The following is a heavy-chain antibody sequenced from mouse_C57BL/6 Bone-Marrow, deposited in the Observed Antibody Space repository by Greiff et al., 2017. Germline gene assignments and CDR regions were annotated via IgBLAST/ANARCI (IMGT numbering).Heavy chain of an antibody. J-gene: IGHJ3*01. Sequence: QVQLQQPGAELVMPGASVKLSCKASGYTFTSYWMHWVKQRPGQGLEWIGEIDPSDSYTNYNQKFKGKSTLTVDKSSSTAYMQLSSLTSEDSAVYYCARGAWFADWGQGTLVTVAA. V-gene: IGHV1-69*01. CDR1: GYTFTSYW. CDR2: IDPSDSYT. CDR3: ARGAWFAD.